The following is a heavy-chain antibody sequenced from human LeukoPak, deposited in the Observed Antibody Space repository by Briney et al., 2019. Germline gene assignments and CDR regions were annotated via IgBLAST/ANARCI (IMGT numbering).Heavy chain of an antibody. CDR1: GFTFTSYW. Sequence: PGGSLRLSCAVSGFTFTSYWMSWVRQAPGKGLVWVSRINSDGSSTTYADSVKGRFTISRDNAKNTLYLQLNSLRAEDTAVYYCAREGLDTIFGVVITYYYYGMDVWGQGTTVTVSS. CDR3: AREGLDTIFGVVITYYYYGMDV. D-gene: IGHD3-3*01. J-gene: IGHJ6*02. CDR2: INSDGSST. V-gene: IGHV3-74*01.